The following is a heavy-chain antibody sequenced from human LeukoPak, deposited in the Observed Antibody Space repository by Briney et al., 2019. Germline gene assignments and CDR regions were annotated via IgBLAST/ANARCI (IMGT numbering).Heavy chain of an antibody. CDR1: GDSISSGDYY. J-gene: IGHJ3*02. Sequence: PSETLSLTCTVSGDSISSGDYYWSWIRQPAGKGLEWIGRISSSGSTNYNPSLKRRVTLSVDTSKNQCSLKLSSVTAADTAVYFCARGPYSYDSSGAFDIWGQGTMVTVSS. CDR3: ARGPYSYDSSGAFDI. D-gene: IGHD3-22*01. V-gene: IGHV4-61*02. CDR2: ISSSGST.